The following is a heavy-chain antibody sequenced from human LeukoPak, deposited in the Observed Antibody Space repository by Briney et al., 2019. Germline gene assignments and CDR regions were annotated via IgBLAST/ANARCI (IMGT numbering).Heavy chain of an antibody. Sequence: ASETLSLTCTVYGASFSDYNWTWIRQAQGKGREWIGELTHSGRTNYNQFLESRVTISVDTSKNQFSLKLSSVTAADTAVYYCASHPSYDSRDWYFDLWGRGTLVTVSS. J-gene: IGHJ2*01. CDR3: ASHPSYDSRDWYFDL. CDR2: LTHSGRT. D-gene: IGHD3-22*01. CDR1: GASFSDYN. V-gene: IGHV4-34*01.